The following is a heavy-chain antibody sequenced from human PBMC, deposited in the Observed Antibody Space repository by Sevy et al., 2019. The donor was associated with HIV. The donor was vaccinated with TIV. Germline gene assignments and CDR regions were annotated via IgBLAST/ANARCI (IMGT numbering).Heavy chain of an antibody. CDR1: GGSISSSSYY. V-gene: IGHV4-39*01. Sequence: SETLSLTCTVSGGSISSSSYYWGWIRQPPGKELEWIGSIYYSGSTYYNPSLKSRVTISVDTSKNQFSLKLSSVTAADTAVYYCARGQWLVHDYWGQGTLVTVSS. J-gene: IGHJ4*02. CDR2: IYYSGST. CDR3: ARGQWLVHDY. D-gene: IGHD6-19*01.